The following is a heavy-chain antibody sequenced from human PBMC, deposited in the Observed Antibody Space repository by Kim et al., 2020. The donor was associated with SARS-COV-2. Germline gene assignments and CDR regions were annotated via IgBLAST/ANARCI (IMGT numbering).Heavy chain of an antibody. CDR1: GDSVTNTRAA. J-gene: IGHJ3*01. D-gene: IGHD3-16*01. CDR3: TRVSPHNDVDAFDL. CDR2: TYFRFQWYN. V-gene: IGHV6-1*01. Sequence: SQTLSLTCVISGDSVTNTRAAWNWIRQSPSRGLEWLGRTYFRFQWYNDYALSVESRITIKPDTSKNQFSLHLNSTTPDDTAVYYCTRVSPHNDVDAFDLWGQGTMVAVSS.